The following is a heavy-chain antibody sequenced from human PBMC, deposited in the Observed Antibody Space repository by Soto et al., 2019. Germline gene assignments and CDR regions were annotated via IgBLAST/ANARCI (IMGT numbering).Heavy chain of an antibody. J-gene: IGHJ6*02. CDR3: ARFYYDSSGYLPSPYYYYYGMDV. V-gene: IGHV3-30*03. Sequence: GGSLRLSCAASGFTFSSYGMHWVRQAPGKGLERVAVKSYDGSNKYYADSVKGRFTISRDNSKNTLYLQMNSLRAEDTAVYYCARFYYDSSGYLPSPYYYYYGMDVWGQGTTVTVSS. CDR1: GFTFSSYG. D-gene: IGHD3-22*01. CDR2: KSYDGSNK.